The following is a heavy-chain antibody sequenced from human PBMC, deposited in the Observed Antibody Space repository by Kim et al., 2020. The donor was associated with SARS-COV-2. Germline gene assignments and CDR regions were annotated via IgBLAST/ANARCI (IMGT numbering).Heavy chain of an antibody. Sequence: VESRLTISRDNSENTLYLQMNSLRAADTAVYYCANQFYDILTGYYTRVDYWGQGTLVTVSS. D-gene: IGHD3-9*01. CDR3: ANQFYDILTGYYTRVDY. J-gene: IGHJ4*02. V-gene: IGHV3-23*01.